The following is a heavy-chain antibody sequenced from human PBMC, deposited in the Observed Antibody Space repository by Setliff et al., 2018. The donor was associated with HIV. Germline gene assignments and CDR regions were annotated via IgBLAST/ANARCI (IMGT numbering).Heavy chain of an antibody. V-gene: IGHV7-4-1*02. D-gene: IGHD2-2*01. CDR3: ARDPQWRPSLEDWFDP. J-gene: IGHJ5*02. Sequence: GASVKVSCKASGYTFTSYAMNWVRQAPGQGLEWMGWINTNTGNPTYAQGFTGRFVFSLDTSVSTAYLQISSLKAEDTAVYYCARDPQWRPSLEDWFDPWGQGTLVTVS. CDR2: INTNTGNP. CDR1: GYTFTSYA.